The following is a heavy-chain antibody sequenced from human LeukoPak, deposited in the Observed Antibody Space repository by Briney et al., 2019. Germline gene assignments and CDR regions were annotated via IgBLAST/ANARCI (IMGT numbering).Heavy chain of an antibody. D-gene: IGHD3-3*01. V-gene: IGHV1-18*01. J-gene: IGHJ3*02. CDR3: ARVTYYDFWSRDAFDI. CDR1: GYTFTSYG. Sequence: VSVKVSCKASGYTFTSYGISWVRQAPGQGLEWMGWISAYNGNTNYAQKLQGRVTMTTDTSTSTAYMELRSLRSDDTAVYYCARVTYYDFWSRDAFDIWGQGTMVTVSS. CDR2: ISAYNGNT.